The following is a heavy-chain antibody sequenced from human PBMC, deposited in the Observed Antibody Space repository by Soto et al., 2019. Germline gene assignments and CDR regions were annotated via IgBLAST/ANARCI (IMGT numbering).Heavy chain of an antibody. D-gene: IGHD3-22*01. J-gene: IGHJ1*01. CDR2: ISSGGST. Sequence: EVQLVESGGGLIQPGGSLRLSCAASGFTVSSNYMSWVRQAPGKGLEWVSGISSGGSTYYADSVKGRFTISRDNSKNTLYLQMKSLRAEDTAVYYCARDRVESGYPEYFQHWGQGTLVTVSS. CDR1: GFTVSSNY. CDR3: ARDRVESGYPEYFQH. V-gene: IGHV3-53*01.